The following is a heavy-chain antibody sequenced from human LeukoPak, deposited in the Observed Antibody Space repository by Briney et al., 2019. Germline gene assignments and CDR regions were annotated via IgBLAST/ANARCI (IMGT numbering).Heavy chain of an antibody. CDR1: GGSISSSSYY. J-gene: IGHJ3*02. CDR3: ARNIVVVPAATHGDFDWLAAFDI. V-gene: IGHV4-39*07. D-gene: IGHD2-2*01. Sequence: SETLSLTCTVSGGSISSSSYYWGWIRQPPGKGLEWIGSIYYSGSTYYNPSLKSRVTISVDTSKNQFSLKLSSVTAADTAVYYCARNIVVVPAATHGDFDWLAAFDIWGQGTMVTVSS. CDR2: IYYSGST.